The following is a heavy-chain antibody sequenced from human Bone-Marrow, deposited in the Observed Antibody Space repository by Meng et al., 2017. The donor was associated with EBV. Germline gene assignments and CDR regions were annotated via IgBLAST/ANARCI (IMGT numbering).Heavy chain of an antibody. D-gene: IGHD5-18*01. CDR3: AGTGYSYGLGGY. Sequence: QVQLVQSGAAVKKPGSSVKVACKASGGTFSSDAISWVRQAPGQRLEWMGGIIPIFGTANYAQKFQGRVTITADESTSTAYMELSSLRSEDTAVYYCAGTGYSYGLGGYWGQGTLVTVSS. CDR2: IIPIFGTA. J-gene: IGHJ4*02. CDR1: GGTFSSDA. V-gene: IGHV1-69*01.